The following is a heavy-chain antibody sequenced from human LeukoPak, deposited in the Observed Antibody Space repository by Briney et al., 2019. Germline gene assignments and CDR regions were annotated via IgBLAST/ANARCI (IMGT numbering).Heavy chain of an antibody. D-gene: IGHD2-15*01. CDR3: ASGELGYCSGGSCHPLEY. Sequence: ASVKVSCKASGYTFTSYAMNWVRQAPGQGLEWMGWISPYSGNTNYAQKLQGRVTMTTDTSTSTAYMELRSLRSDDTAVYYCASGELGYCSGGSCHPLEYWGQGTLVTVSS. CDR2: ISPYSGNT. J-gene: IGHJ4*02. CDR1: GYTFTSYA. V-gene: IGHV1-18*01.